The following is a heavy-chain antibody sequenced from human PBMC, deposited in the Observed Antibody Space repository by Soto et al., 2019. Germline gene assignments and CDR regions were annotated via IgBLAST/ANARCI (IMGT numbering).Heavy chain of an antibody. J-gene: IGHJ6*02. CDR1: AFTLSSYS. CDR2: INSGSTTI. CDR3: ARDNPRSSGWDV. Sequence: EVQLVESGGGLVQPGGSLRLSCAASAFTLSSYSMNWVRQAPGKGLEWVSYINSGSTTIYYADSVKGRCTISRDSAKNSLYLQMNSLRDEDTAVYYCARDNPRSSGWDVWGQGTTVTVSS. V-gene: IGHV3-48*02.